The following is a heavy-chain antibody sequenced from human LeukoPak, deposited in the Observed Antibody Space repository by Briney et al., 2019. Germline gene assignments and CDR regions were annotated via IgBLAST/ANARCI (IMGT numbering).Heavy chain of an antibody. J-gene: IGHJ5*02. D-gene: IGHD4-17*01. V-gene: IGHV3-30*18. CDR1: GITFRSYG. Sequence: GRSLRLSCAASGITFRSYGMHCVRQAPGKGLEWVAVISYDGSHKYYADSVKGRFSISRDNSKNTLYPQMNSLRADDTAVYYCAKGARGDTVTSIVGLNWFDPWGQGTLVTVSS. CDR2: ISYDGSHK. CDR3: AKGARGDTVTSIVGLNWFDP.